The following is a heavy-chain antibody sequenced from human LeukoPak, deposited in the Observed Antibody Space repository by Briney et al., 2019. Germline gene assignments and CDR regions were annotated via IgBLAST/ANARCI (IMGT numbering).Heavy chain of an antibody. Sequence: GGSLRLSCAASGFTFSCYSMNWVRQAPGKGLEWVSYISSSSSTIYYADSVKGRFTISRDNAKNSLYLQMNSLRAEDTAVYYCARDVEAATYDILTGYSESDAFDIWGQGTMVTVSS. J-gene: IGHJ3*02. CDR3: ARDVEAATYDILTGYSESDAFDI. V-gene: IGHV3-48*04. CDR2: ISSSSSTI. D-gene: IGHD3-9*01. CDR1: GFTFSCYS.